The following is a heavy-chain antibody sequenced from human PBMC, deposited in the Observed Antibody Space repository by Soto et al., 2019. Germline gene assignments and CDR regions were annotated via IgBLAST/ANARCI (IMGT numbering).Heavy chain of an antibody. CDR2: FDPEDGET. CDR1: GYTLTELS. Sequence: ASVKVSCKVSGYTLTELSMHWVRQAPGKGLEWMGGFDPEDGETIYAQKFQGRVTMTGDTSTDTAYMELSSLRSEDTAVYYCATIRGYSSGWYGAYYFDYWGQGTLVTVSS. D-gene: IGHD6-19*01. CDR3: ATIRGYSSGWYGAYYFDY. V-gene: IGHV1-24*01. J-gene: IGHJ4*02.